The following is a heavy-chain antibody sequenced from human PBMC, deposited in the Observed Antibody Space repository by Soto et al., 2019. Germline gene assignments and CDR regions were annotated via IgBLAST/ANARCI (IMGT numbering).Heavy chain of an antibody. CDR3: ARALVVVTEYFDY. J-gene: IGHJ4*02. CDR2: IKQDGSEK. CDR1: GFSFSSYW. D-gene: IGHD3-22*01. Sequence: VELVESGGGLVQPGGSLRLSCVASGFSFSSYWMGWVRQAPGKGLEWVANIKQDGSEKHYVDSVKGRFTISRDNAKNSLYLQMNSLRAEDTAVYYCARALVVVTEYFDYWGQGILVTVSS. V-gene: IGHV3-7*03.